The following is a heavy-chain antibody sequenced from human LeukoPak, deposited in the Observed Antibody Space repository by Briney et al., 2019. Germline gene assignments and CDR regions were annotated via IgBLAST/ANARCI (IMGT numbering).Heavy chain of an antibody. Sequence: PGGSLRLSCAASGFTFDDYAMHWVRQAPGKGLEWVSGISWNSGSIGYADSVKGRFTISRDNAKNSLYLQMNSLRAEDTALYYCAKDINSNYPSYYFDYWGQGTLVTVSS. CDR3: AKDINSNYPSYYFDY. CDR2: ISWNSGSI. CDR1: GFTFDDYA. J-gene: IGHJ4*02. D-gene: IGHD4-11*01. V-gene: IGHV3-9*01.